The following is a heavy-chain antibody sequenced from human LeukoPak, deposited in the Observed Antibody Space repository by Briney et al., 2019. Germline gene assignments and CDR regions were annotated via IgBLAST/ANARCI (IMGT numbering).Heavy chain of an antibody. J-gene: IGHJ4*02. D-gene: IGHD3-22*01. CDR1: GGSISSSGYY. V-gene: IGHV4-39*01. CDR2: VDYTGIT. CDR3: ARRPYYDSSGYPSSYYFDY. Sequence: SETLSLTCTVSGGSISSSGYYWGWIRQPPGKGLEWIGSVDYTGITSHSPSLKSRVTISVDTSKNQFSLKVSSVSAADTGVYYCARRPYYDSSGYPSSYYFDYWGQGTLVTVSS.